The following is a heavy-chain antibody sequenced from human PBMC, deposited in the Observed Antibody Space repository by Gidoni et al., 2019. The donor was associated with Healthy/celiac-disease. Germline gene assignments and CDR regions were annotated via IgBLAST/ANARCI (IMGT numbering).Heavy chain of an antibody. J-gene: IGHJ4*02. V-gene: IGHV3-21*02. CDR3: ARDQHGDYGTDFDY. Sequence: EVQLVESGGGLVKPGGSLRLSCAASGFTFSSYSMNWVRQAPGKGLEWVSSISSSSSYIYYADSVKGRFTISRDNAENSLYLQMNSLRAEDTAVYYCARDQHGDYGTDFDYWGQGTLVTVSS. CDR1: GFTFSSYS. D-gene: IGHD4-17*01. CDR2: ISSSSSYI.